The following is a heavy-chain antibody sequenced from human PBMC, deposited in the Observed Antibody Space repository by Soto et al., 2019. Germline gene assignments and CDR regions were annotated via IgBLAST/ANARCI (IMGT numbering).Heavy chain of an antibody. Sequence: QVRLEESGPGLVKPSETLSLICSVSGGSVNNADYFWSWIRHHPENGLEWIGYIYYSGSTPYNPSFKTRATLSIDTSKNLFSLRLNSVTVADTAVYFCARDADYGGSRGGMDVWGRGTTVTVSS. J-gene: IGHJ6*02. D-gene: IGHD4-17*01. V-gene: IGHV4-31*03. CDR2: IYYSGST. CDR3: ARDADYGGSRGGMDV. CDR1: GGSVNNADYF.